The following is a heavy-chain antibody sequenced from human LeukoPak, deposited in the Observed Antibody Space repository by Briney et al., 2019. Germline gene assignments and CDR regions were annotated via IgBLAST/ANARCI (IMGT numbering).Heavy chain of an antibody. CDR1: GYTFTSYY. V-gene: IGHV1-46*01. Sequence: GASVKVSCKASGYTFTSYYMHWVRQAPGQGLEWMGIINPSGGSTSYAQKFQGRVTMTRDMSTSTVYMELSSLRSEDTAVYYCARGLPTYYYDSSGCQVDYWGQGTLVTVSS. CDR2: INPSGGST. CDR3: ARGLPTYYYDSSGCQVDY. J-gene: IGHJ4*02. D-gene: IGHD3-22*01.